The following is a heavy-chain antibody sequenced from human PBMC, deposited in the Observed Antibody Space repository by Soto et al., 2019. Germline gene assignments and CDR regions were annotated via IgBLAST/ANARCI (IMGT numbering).Heavy chain of an antibody. CDR1: GFTFSNHW. Sequence: GSLRLSCVGSGFTFSNHWMNWVRQAPGQGLEWVANIKADGSEKYYVDSVKGRFTISRDNAKNSLYLQMNSLRAEDTAVYYCARARGVDYWCQGT. V-gene: IGHV3-7*03. CDR3: ARARGVDY. D-gene: IGHD3-16*01. CDR2: IKADGSEK. J-gene: IGHJ4*02.